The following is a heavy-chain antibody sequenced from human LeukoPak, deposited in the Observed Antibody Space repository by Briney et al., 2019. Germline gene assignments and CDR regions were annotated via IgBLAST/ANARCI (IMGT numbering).Heavy chain of an antibody. J-gene: IGHJ4*02. CDR1: GFTFSSYA. D-gene: IGHD3-22*01. Sequence: GGSLRLSCAASGFTFSSYAMSWVRQAPGKGLEWVAVIWYDGSNKYYADSVKGRFTISRDNSKNTLYLQMNSLRAEDTAVYYCARTSDSSGYHDFDYWGQGTLVTVSS. CDR2: IWYDGSNK. V-gene: IGHV3-33*08. CDR3: ARTSDSSGYHDFDY.